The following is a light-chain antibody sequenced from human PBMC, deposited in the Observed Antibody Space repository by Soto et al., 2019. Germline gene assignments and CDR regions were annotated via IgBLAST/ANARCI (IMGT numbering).Light chain of an antibody. CDR3: SSYTSSGTLV. CDR1: TSDVGLYNY. V-gene: IGLV2-14*01. Sequence: QSALTQPASVSGSPGQSITISCTGTTSDVGLYNYVSWYQQHPGKAPKLMISEVSNRPSGVSNRFSGSKSGNTASLTISGLQAEDEADYYCSSYTSSGTLVFGAGTKLTVL. CDR2: EVS. J-gene: IGLJ2*01.